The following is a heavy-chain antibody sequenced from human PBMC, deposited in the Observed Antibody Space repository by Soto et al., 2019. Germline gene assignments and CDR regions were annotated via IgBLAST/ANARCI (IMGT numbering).Heavy chain of an antibody. CDR1: GSTFSHAW. V-gene: IGHV3-15*01. CDR3: TTLGFDP. Sequence: EVQLVESGGGLVKPGGSLRLSCAASGSTFSHAWMSWVRQVPGKGLEWVARVKSKAAGGTTDYAAPVKGRFTISRDDSKNTLYLQMNSLKTDDTAVYYCTTLGFDPWGQGTLGTVSS. J-gene: IGHJ5*02. CDR2: VKSKAAGGTT.